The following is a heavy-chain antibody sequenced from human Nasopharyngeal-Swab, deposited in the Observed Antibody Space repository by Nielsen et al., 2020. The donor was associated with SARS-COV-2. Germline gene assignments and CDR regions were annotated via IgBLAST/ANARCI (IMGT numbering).Heavy chain of an antibody. Sequence: GGSLRLSCEASGFTFSSYWMSWVRQAPGKGLEWVANIKQDGSEKYYVDSVKGRFTISRDNAKNSLYLQMNSLRVEDTAVYNCASNNYGGGYWGQGTLVTVSS. V-gene: IGHV3-7*01. CDR2: IKQDGSEK. J-gene: IGHJ4*02. CDR1: GFTFSSYW. D-gene: IGHD4-17*01. CDR3: ASNNYGGGY.